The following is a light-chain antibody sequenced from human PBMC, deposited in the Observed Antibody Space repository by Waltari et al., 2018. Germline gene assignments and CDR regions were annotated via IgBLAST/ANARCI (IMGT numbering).Light chain of an antibody. J-gene: IGLJ1*01. CDR1: NIGPKR. CDR3: QVWESSTDHYV. CDR2: SDS. Sequence: SYVLTQPPSVSVAPGESARVTCGGNNIGPKRVHWYQQKPGQAPLLVIYSDSDRPSGIPERFSGSNSGNTATLTISGVEAGDEADYYCQVWESSTDHYVFGSGTEIIVL. V-gene: IGLV3-21*01.